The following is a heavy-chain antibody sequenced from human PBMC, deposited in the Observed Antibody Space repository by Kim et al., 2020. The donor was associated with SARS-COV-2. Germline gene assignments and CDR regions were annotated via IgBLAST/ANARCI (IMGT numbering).Heavy chain of an antibody. CDR1: GFTFSGSA. CDR3: TRQWENVRPAGRVVPAAMNY. D-gene: IGHD2-2*01. CDR2: IRSKANSYAT. Sequence: GGSLRLSCAASGFTFSGSAMHWVRQASGKGLEWVGRIRSKANSYATAYAASVKGRFTISRDDSKNTAYLQMNSLKTEDTAVYYCTRQWENVRPAGRVVPAAMNYWGQGTLVTVSS. J-gene: IGHJ4*02. V-gene: IGHV3-73*01.